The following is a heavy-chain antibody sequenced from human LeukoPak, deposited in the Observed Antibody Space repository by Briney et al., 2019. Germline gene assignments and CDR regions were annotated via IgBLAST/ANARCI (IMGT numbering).Heavy chain of an antibody. J-gene: IGHJ4*02. CDR1: GFTVSSNY. CDR2: IYSGGST. Sequence: PGGSLRLSCAASGFTVSSNYMSWVRQAPGKGLEWVSVIYSGGSTYYADYVKGRFTISRDNSKNTLYLQMNSLRAEDTAVYYCAREDILTGFDYWGQGTLVTVSS. CDR3: AREDILTGFDY. V-gene: IGHV3-53*01. D-gene: IGHD3-9*01.